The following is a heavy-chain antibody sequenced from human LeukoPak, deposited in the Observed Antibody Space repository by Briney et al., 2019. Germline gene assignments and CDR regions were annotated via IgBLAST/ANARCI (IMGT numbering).Heavy chain of an antibody. CDR1: GFTFSNYA. D-gene: IGHD1-26*01. V-gene: IGHV3-23*01. CDR2: ISDSGRST. J-gene: IGHJ4*02. Sequence: GGSLRLSCAASGFTFSNYAVTWVRQAPGKGLEWVSAISDSGRSTYYADSVKGRFTISRDISKSTLYLQMNSLRAEDTALYYCAKGQKWELPLDFWGQGTLVTVPS. CDR3: AKGQKWELPLDF.